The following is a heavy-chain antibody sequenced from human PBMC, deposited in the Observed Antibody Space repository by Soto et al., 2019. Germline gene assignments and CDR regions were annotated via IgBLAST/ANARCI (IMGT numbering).Heavy chain of an antibody. CDR1: GGSVNGYY. J-gene: IGHJ5*02. CDR2: INHTGGT. CDR3: ATRITVFGLLIPPFDP. D-gene: IGHD3-3*01. V-gene: IGHV4-34*01. Sequence: LSLTCAVYGGSVNGYYWNWIRQPPGEGLEWIGEINHTGGTHYNPSLKSRVTMSVDTSKNQFSLRLSSVTAADTAIYYCATRITVFGLLIPPFDPWGQGTQVTVSS.